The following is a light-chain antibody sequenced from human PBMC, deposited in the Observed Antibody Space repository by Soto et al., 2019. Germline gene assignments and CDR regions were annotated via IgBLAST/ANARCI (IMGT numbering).Light chain of an antibody. CDR3: TSFASRHTYV. CDR2: DVS. V-gene: IGLV2-14*03. J-gene: IGLJ1*01. CDR1: SSDVGGSNY. Sequence: QSALTQPASVSGSPGQSITISCTGTSSDVGGSNYVSWYQQHPDKAPRLMIYDVSNRPSGVSDRFSGSKSGDTASLTISGLQAEDEADYYCTSFASRHTYVFGTGTKVTVL.